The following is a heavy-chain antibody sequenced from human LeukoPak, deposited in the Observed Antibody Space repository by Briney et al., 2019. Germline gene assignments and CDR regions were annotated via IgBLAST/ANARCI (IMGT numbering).Heavy chain of an antibody. CDR2: ISVSGII. J-gene: IGHJ6*03. CDR3: ATAPHGASDYIDV. CDR1: GFSLSTYS. V-gene: IGHV3-48*01. D-gene: IGHD3-16*01. Sequence: GGSLRLSCAASGFSLSTYSLNWVRQTPGKELEWLSYISVSGIILYADSVKGRFTISRDNGRNSLSLQMNRLRAGDTGVYFCATAPHGASDYIDVWGRGTTVSVSS.